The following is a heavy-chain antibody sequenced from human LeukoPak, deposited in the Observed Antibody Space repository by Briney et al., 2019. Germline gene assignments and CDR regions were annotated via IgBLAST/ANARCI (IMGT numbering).Heavy chain of an antibody. CDR2: IKSKTDGGTT. CDR1: GFIFSNAW. CDR3: TTAPIRLWNYDY. Sequence: GGSLRLSCAASGFIFSNAWMSWVRQAPGKGLGWVGRIKSKTDGGTTDYAAPVKGRFTISRDDSKNTLYLQMNSLKTEDTAVYYCTTAPIRLWNYDYWGQGTLVTVSS. V-gene: IGHV3-15*01. D-gene: IGHD4/OR15-4a*01. J-gene: IGHJ4*02.